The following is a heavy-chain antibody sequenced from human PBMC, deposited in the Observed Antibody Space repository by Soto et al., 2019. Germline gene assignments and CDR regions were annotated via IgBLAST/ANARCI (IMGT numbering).Heavy chain of an antibody. J-gene: IGHJ3*02. D-gene: IGHD3-22*01. V-gene: IGHV1-58*01. CDR3: AAWGGRTYYYDSSGYRDAFDI. Sequence: SVKVSCKASGFTFTSSSVQWVRQARGQRLEWIGWIVVGSGNTNYAQKFQERVTITRDMSTSTAYMELSSLRSEDTAVYYCAAWGGRTYYYDSSGYRDAFDIWGQGTMVTVSS. CDR2: IVVGSGNT. CDR1: GFTFTSSS.